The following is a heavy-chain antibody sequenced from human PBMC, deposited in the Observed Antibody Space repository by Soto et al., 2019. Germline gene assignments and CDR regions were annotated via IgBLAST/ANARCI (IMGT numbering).Heavy chain of an antibody. CDR2: IYYSGST. V-gene: IGHV4-59*01. D-gene: IGHD2-15*01. CDR3: AREVRWYCSGGSCYYFDY. Sequence: SETLSLTCTVSGGSISSYYWSWIRQPPGKGLEWIGYIYYSGSTNYNPSLKSRVTISVDTSKNQFSLKLSSVTAADTAVYYCAREVRWYCSGGSCYYFDYWGQGTLVTVS. CDR1: GGSISSYY. J-gene: IGHJ4*02.